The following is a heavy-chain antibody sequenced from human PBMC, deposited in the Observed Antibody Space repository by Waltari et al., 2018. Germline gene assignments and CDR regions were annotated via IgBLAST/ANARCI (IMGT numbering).Heavy chain of an antibody. CDR3: AIRTGGNSDY. Sequence: QVQLQESGPGLVKPSATLSLTCAVSGYSISSGYYWGWIRQPPGKGLEWIGSIYHSGSTYYNPSLKSRVTISVDTSKNQFSLKLSSVTAADTAVYYCAIRTGGNSDYWGQGTLVTVSS. CDR2: IYHSGST. J-gene: IGHJ4*02. CDR1: GYSISSGYY. V-gene: IGHV4-38-2*01. D-gene: IGHD2-21*02.